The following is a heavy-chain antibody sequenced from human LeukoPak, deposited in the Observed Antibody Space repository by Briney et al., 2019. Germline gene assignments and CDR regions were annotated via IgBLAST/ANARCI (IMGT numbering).Heavy chain of an antibody. V-gene: IGHV4-59*01. CDR1: GGSISSYY. D-gene: IGHD3-22*01. Sequence: PSETLSLTCTVSGGSISSYYWSWIRQPPGKGLEWIGYIYYSGSTNYNPSLKSRVTISVDTSKNRFSLKLSSVTAADTAVYYCGRGRGPHYHCSGYYRYAFDIWGQGKMVTVSS. CDR2: IYYSGST. CDR3: GRGRGPHYHCSGYYRYAFDI. J-gene: IGHJ3*02.